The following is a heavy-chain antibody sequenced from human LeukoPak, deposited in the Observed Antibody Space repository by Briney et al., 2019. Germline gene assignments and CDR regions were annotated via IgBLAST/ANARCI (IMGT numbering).Heavy chain of an antibody. CDR2: MNPSGST. V-gene: IGHV4-34*01. J-gene: IGHJ6*03. Sequence: PSETLSLTCAVYGGSFSGYYWTWIRQTPEKGLEWIGEMNPSGSTIYNPSLKSRVTISVDTSKNQFSLELSSVTAADTAVYYCARGRQDVTMIVVVMTAVSYYLDVWGKGTTVTVS. CDR1: GGSFSGYY. D-gene: IGHD3-22*01. CDR3: ARGRQDVTMIVVVMTAVSYYLDV.